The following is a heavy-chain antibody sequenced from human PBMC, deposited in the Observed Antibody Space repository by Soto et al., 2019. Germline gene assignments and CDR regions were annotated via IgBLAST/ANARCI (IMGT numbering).Heavy chain of an antibody. CDR3: ARDEAGRYYGSGSVGFDY. D-gene: IGHD3-10*01. CDR2: IYYSGST. J-gene: IGHJ4*02. V-gene: IGHV4-30-4*01. Sequence: PSETLSLTCTVSGGSISSGDYYWSWIRQPPGKGLEWIGYIYYSGSTYYNPSLKSRVTISVDTSKNQFSLKLSSVTAADTAVYYCARDEAGRYYGSGSVGFDYWGQGTLVTVSS. CDR1: GGSISSGDYY.